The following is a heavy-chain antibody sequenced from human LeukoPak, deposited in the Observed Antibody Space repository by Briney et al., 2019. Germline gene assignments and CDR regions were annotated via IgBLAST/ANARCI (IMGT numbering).Heavy chain of an antibody. CDR3: ARGESRIAVAASQYSQH. Sequence: SETLSLTCAVYGGSFSGYYWSWIRQPPGKGLEWIGEINHSGSTNYNPSLKSRVTISVDTSKNQFSLKLSSVTAADTAVYYCARGESRIAVAASQYSQHWGQDTPVTVSP. CDR1: GGSFSGYY. V-gene: IGHV4-34*01. J-gene: IGHJ1*01. D-gene: IGHD6-19*01. CDR2: INHSGST.